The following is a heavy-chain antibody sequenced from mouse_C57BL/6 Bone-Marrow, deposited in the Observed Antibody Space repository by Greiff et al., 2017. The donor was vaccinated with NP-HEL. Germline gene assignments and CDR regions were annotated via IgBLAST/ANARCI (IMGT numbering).Heavy chain of an antibody. Sequence: EVQGVESGGDLVKPGGSLKLSCAASGFTFSSYGMSWVRQTPDKRLEWVATISSGGSYTYYPDSVKGRFTISRDNAKNTLYLQMSSLKSEDTAMYYCARPRPNYYGSSPWAWFAYWGQGTLVTVSA. CDR3: ARPRPNYYGSSPWAWFAY. CDR1: GFTFSSYG. V-gene: IGHV5-6*01. J-gene: IGHJ3*01. D-gene: IGHD1-1*01. CDR2: ISSGGSYT.